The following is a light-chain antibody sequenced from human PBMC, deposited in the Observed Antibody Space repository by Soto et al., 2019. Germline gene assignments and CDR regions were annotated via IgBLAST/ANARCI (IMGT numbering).Light chain of an antibody. CDR2: GNN. CDR3: HSYHSSLTNAV. CDR1: SSNIGAGYD. Sequence: QSVLTQPPSVSGAPGQTITISCTGSSSNIGAGYDVHWYQXLPGRAPKLLIYGNNNRPSGVPDRFSGSKSGTSVSLAITGLRGEDEADYHCHSYHSSLTNAVFGGGTTLTVL. J-gene: IGLJ2*01. V-gene: IGLV1-40*01.